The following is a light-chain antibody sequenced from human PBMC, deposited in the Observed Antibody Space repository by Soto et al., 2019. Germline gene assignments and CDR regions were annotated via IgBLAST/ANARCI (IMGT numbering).Light chain of an antibody. CDR3: CSYAGIRV. J-gene: IGLJ1*01. CDR1: NSHVGAFNL. CDR2: EVN. V-gene: IGLV2-23*02. Sequence: QSVLTQPSPGFASPGAAITISFTGNNSHVGAFNLVSWYQQYPGKAPRLIIYEVNKRPSGISNRFSGSKSGNTASLTISGLQAEDEADYYCCSYAGIRVFGTGTKGTVL.